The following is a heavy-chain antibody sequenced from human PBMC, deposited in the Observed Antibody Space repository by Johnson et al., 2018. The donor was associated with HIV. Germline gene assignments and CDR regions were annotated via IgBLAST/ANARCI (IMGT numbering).Heavy chain of an antibody. V-gene: IGHV3-15*01. CDR2: IKTKSDGGTS. CDR3: AGQVRAFEI. D-gene: IGHD6-19*01. CDR1: GFTFSNAW. Sequence: VQLVESGVGSVKPGVSLRLSCAASGFTFSNAWMSWVRQAPGKGLAWVGRIKTKSDGGTSASAAPVKGRFTISRDNSMHTMYLQMKSLRAEDTAVYYCAGQVRAFEIWGEGTMVTVSS. J-gene: IGHJ3*02.